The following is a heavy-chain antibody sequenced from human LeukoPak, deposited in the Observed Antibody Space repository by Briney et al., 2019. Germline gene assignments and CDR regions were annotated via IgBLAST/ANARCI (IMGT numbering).Heavy chain of an antibody. CDR2: IKQDGSEK. D-gene: IGHD3-10*01. J-gene: IGHJ4*02. CDR1: GFTFSSYW. CDR3: ARVVGELLFGEDHHDY. Sequence: GGSLRLSCAASGFTFSSYWMSWVRQAPGKGLEWVANIKQDGSEKYYVDSVKGRFTISRDNAKNSLYLQMNSLRADDTAVYYCARVVGELLFGEDHHDYLGQGTLVTVSS. V-gene: IGHV3-7*01.